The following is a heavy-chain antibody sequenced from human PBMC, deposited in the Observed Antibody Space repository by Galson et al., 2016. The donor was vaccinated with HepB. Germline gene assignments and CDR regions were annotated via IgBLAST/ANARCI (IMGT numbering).Heavy chain of an antibody. Sequence: TLSLTCNVSGGSISGGGYYWNWLRQHPGKGLEWIGYIYYSGTSYYNPSLKSRVTISVDTSKNQFSLNLRSVTAADAAVYYCARDRPGAFDIWGQGTVVTVSS. CDR2: IYYSGTS. J-gene: IGHJ3*02. CDR1: GGSISGGGYY. CDR3: ARDRPGAFDI. D-gene: IGHD6-6*01. V-gene: IGHV4-31*03.